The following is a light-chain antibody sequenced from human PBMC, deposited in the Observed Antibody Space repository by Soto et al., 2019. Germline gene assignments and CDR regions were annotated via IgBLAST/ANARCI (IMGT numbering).Light chain of an antibody. J-gene: IGKJ4*01. Sequence: EIGLTQSPATLSLSPGERATLSCRASQSVSSYLAWYQQKPGEAPRLLIYDASNRATGIPARFTGSGSGTDFTLPLTSLEPEDFAVYYCQPRRTFGGGTQVDIK. CDR3: QPRRT. CDR1: QSVSSY. V-gene: IGKV3-11*01. CDR2: DAS.